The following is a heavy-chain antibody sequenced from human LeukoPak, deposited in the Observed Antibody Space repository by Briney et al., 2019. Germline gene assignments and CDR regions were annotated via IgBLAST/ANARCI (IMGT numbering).Heavy chain of an antibody. Sequence: ASVKVSCKASGYTFTSYDINWVRQATGQGLEWMGLMNPNSGNTGYAQKFQGRVTITRNTSISTAYMELSSLRSEDTAVYYCARGKRYSSSWYDSAYYYMDVWGKGTTVTISS. CDR3: ARGKRYSSSWYDSAYYYMDV. V-gene: IGHV1-8*03. CDR1: GYTFTSYD. D-gene: IGHD6-13*01. CDR2: MNPNSGNT. J-gene: IGHJ6*03.